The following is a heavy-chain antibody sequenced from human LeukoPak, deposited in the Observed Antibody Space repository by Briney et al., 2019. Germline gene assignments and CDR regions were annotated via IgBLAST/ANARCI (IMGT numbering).Heavy chain of an antibody. V-gene: IGHV4-59*08. CDR3: ARHYVFVSGGSSFDY. Sequence: SETLSLTCTVSGGSISSYYWSWIRQPPGKGLEWIGYIYYSGSTNYNPSLKSRVTISVDTSKNQFSLKLSSVTAADTAVYYCARHYVFVSGGSSFDYWGQGTLVTVSS. J-gene: IGHJ4*02. CDR1: GGSISSYY. D-gene: IGHD3-16*01. CDR2: IYYSGST.